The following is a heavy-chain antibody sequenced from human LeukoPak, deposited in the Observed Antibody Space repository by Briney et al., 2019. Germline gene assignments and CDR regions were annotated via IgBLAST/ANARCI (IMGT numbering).Heavy chain of an antibody. CDR1: GGTFSSYA. V-gene: IGHV1-69*13. CDR2: IIPIFGTA. D-gene: IGHD6-19*01. CDR3: ASSYSGYSSGWYYY. J-gene: IGHJ4*02. Sequence: SVKVSCKASGGTFSSYAISWVRQAPGQGLEWMGGIIPIFGTANYAQKFQGSVTITADESTSTAYLELSTLRSEDAAVYYCASSYSGYSSGWYYYRGQGTLVTVSS.